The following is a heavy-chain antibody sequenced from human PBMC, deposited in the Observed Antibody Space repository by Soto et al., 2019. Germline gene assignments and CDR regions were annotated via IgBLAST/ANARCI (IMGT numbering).Heavy chain of an antibody. J-gene: IGHJ4*02. Sequence: QIQLVQSGAEVKKPGASVKVSCKTSGYTFITYGITWVRQAPGQGLEWMGWISPYNDNTNYAQNLQDRVTMTTDTSPTTVYMELRSLRSDDTAVYYCARGAGRSPCDYWGQGTLVTVSS. CDR2: ISPYNDNT. D-gene: IGHD3-10*01. CDR1: GYTFITYG. V-gene: IGHV1-18*04. CDR3: ARGAGRSPCDY.